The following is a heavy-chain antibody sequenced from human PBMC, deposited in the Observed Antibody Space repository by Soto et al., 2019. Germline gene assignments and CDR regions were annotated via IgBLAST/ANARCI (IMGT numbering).Heavy chain of an antibody. V-gene: IGHV3-74*01. J-gene: IGHJ4*02. CDR1: GFTFSSYW. D-gene: IGHD3-22*01. CDR3: VKGEYYYDGSAYYPFDY. Sequence: PGGSLRLSCAASGFTFSSYWMHWVRQTPEKGLVWVSHIDSDGSSTTYADSVKGRFTISRDNSKNTAYLQMSSLRPEDTAVYYCVKGEYYYDGSAYYPFDYWGQGRMVTVSS. CDR2: IDSDGSST.